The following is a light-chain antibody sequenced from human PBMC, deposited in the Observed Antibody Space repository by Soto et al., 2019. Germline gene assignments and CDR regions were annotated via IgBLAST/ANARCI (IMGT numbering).Light chain of an antibody. CDR2: SND. CDR1: NSNIGSNA. Sequence: QSVLTQPPSASGTPGQRVTISCSGSNSNIGSNALSWYRQLPGTAPKLLMFSNDLRPSGVPDRFSGSKSGTSASLAISGLQSEDEADYYCATWDDSLNGPVFGGGTKLTVL. CDR3: ATWDDSLNGPV. J-gene: IGLJ3*02. V-gene: IGLV1-44*01.